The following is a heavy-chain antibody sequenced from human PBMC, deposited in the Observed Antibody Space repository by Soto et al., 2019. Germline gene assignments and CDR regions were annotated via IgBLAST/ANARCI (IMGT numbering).Heavy chain of an antibody. CDR2: IWYDGSNK. CDR1: GFTLSSYG. D-gene: IGHD3-9*01. J-gene: IGHJ4*02. V-gene: IGHV3-33*01. Sequence: SLRLSCAASGFTLSSYGMHWVRQAPGKGLEWVAVIWYDGSNKYYADSVKGRFTISRDNSKNTLYLQMNSLRAEDTAVYYCVLRYFDWPDYWGQGTLVTVSS. CDR3: VLRYFDWPDY.